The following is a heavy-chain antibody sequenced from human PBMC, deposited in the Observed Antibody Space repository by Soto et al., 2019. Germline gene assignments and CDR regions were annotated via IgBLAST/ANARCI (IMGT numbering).Heavy chain of an antibody. CDR1: GYSFTSYG. V-gene: IGHV1-18*01. D-gene: IGHD6-19*01. Sequence: ASVKVSCKASGYSFTSYGINWVRQAPGQGLEWMGWISGYNGNTNYAQKIQGRVTLTTDTSTSTAYMELRSLRSDDTAVYYCARGGSGSYIDYWGQGTLVTVSS. J-gene: IGHJ4*02. CDR2: ISGYNGNT. CDR3: ARGGSGSYIDY.